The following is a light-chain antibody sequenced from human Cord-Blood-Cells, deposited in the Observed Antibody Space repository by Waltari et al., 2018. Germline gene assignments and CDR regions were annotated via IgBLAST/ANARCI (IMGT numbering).Light chain of an antibody. J-gene: IGLJ3*02. CDR3: SSYTSSSTLV. V-gene: IGLV2-14*01. Sequence: QSALTQPASVSGSPGQSITISCTGTSSDVGGYNYVSGYQQQPGKAPKLMIYDVSNRPSGVSNRFSCSKSGNTASLTISGLQAEDEADYYCSSYTSSSTLVFGGGTKLTVL. CDR1: SSDVGGYNY. CDR2: DVS.